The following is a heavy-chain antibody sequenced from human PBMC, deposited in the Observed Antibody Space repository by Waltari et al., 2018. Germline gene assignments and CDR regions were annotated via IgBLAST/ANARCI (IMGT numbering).Heavy chain of an antibody. J-gene: IGHJ6*02. D-gene: IGHD1-7*01. CDR3: ASAPRGGTIQYGMDV. Sequence: QVQLVQSGAEVKKPGSSVKVSCKASGGTFSSYTISWVRQAPGQGLEWMGRIIPILGIANYAQKFQGRVTITADKSTSTAYMELSSLRSEDTAVYYCASAPRGGTIQYGMDVLGQGTTVTVSS. CDR2: IIPILGIA. CDR1: GGTFSSYT. V-gene: IGHV1-69*02.